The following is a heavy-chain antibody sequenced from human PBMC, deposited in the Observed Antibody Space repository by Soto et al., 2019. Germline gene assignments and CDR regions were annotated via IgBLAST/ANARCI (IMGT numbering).Heavy chain of an antibody. CDR1: GYSFTSYW. CDR2: IYPGDSHT. J-gene: IGHJ4*02. CDR3: ARGSGYCTNGVCYTLDY. Sequence: PGESLKISCKGSGYSFTSYWIGWVRQMPGKGLEWMGIIYPGDSHTRYSPSFQGQVTISADKSISTAYLQWSSLKASDTAMYYCARGSGYCTNGVCYTLDYWGQGTLVTVSS. V-gene: IGHV5-51*01. D-gene: IGHD2-8*01.